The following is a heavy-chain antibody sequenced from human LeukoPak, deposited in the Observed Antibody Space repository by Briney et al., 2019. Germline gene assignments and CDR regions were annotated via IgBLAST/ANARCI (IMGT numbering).Heavy chain of an antibody. J-gene: IGHJ4*02. D-gene: IGHD3-22*01. CDR3: ARESSGYYYGH. V-gene: IGHV4-30-4*01. CDR1: GGSISSGDYY. Sequence: PSETLSLTCTVSGGSISSGDYYWSWIRQPPGKGLEWIGYIYYSGSTYYNPSLKSRVTMSVDTSKNQFSPKLSSVTAADTAVYYCARESSGYYYGHWGQGTLVTVSS. CDR2: IYYSGST.